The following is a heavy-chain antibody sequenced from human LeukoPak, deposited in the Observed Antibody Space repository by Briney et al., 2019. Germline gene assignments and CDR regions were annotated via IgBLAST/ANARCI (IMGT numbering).Heavy chain of an antibody. D-gene: IGHD2-2*01. CDR3: ARDKEDIVVVPADY. CDR2: IKQDGSEK. J-gene: IGHJ4*02. V-gene: IGHV3-7*01. Sequence: GGSLRLSCAASGFTFSSYWLSWVRQAPGKGQEWVANIKQDGSEKYYVDSVKGRFTISRDNAKNSLYLQMNSLRAEDTAVYYCARDKEDIVVVPADYWGQGTLVTVSS. CDR1: GFTFSSYW.